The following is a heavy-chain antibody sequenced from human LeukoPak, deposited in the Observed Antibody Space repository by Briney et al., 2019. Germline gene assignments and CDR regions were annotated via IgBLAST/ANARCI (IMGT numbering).Heavy chain of an antibody. CDR1: GGSISSYY. D-gene: IGHD5-12*01. J-gene: IGHJ4*02. CDR2: IFYSGST. CDR3: ARGGSSCYDPFDY. V-gene: IGHV4-59*01. Sequence: PSETLSLTCTVSGGSISSYYWSWIRQPPGKGLEWIGYIFYSGSTNYNPSLKSRVSISVDTSENQFSLNLYSVTAADTAVYYCARGGSSCYDPFDYWGQGTLVTVSS.